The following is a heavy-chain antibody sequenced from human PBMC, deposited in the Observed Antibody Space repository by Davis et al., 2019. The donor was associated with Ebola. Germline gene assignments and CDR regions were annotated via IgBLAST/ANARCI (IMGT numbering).Heavy chain of an antibody. J-gene: IGHJ6*02. V-gene: IGHV4-59*01. CDR2: IYYSGST. CDR3: ARDHRARAITMVRGVLESSYYYYGMDV. D-gene: IGHD3-10*01. Sequence: MPSETLSLTCTVSGGSISSYYWSWIRQPPGKGLEWIGYIYYSGSTNYNPSLKSRVTISVDTSKNQFSLKLSSVTAADTAVYYCARDHRARAITMVRGVLESSYYYYGMDVWGQGTTVTVSS. CDR1: GGSISSYY.